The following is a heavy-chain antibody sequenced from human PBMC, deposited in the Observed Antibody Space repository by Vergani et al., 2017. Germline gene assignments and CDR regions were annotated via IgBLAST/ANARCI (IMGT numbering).Heavy chain of an antibody. V-gene: IGHV3-43D*04. CDR1: GFTFDDYA. Sequence: EVQLVESWGVVVQPGGFLRLFCAASGFTFDDYAMHWVRQAPGKGLEWVSLISWDGGSTYYADSVKGRFTISRDNSKNSLYLQMNSLRAEDTALYYCAKDTGYGSGSYYPFEIDYWGQGTLVTVSS. CDR2: ISWDGGST. J-gene: IGHJ4*02. CDR3: AKDTGYGSGSYYPFEIDY. D-gene: IGHD3-10*01.